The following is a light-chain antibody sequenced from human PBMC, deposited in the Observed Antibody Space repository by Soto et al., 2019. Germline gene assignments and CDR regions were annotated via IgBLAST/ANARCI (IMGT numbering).Light chain of an antibody. V-gene: IGKV1-39*01. J-gene: IGKJ5*01. CDR3: QQNYDTPIT. Sequence: DIQMTQSPSSLSASVGDRVTMTCRASQSIGTFLSWYQQKSGRAPKLLIYAASSLQIGVPSRFSGSGSGTNFTLTISSLQPEDFATYFCQQNYDTPITFGQGTRLEIK. CDR1: QSIGTF. CDR2: AAS.